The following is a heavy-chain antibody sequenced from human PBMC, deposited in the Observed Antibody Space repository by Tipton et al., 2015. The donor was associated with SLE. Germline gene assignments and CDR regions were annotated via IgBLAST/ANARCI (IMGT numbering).Heavy chain of an antibody. Sequence: TLSLTCSVSGDSITCHYWSWIRQPPGKGLEWIGNVYYGGNTRYNPSLQSRVTISIDTSKNQFFLNLTSVTAADTAIYYCARAAGPPSTWGQGTLVTVSS. D-gene: IGHD2/OR15-2a*01. CDR2: VYYGGNT. CDR3: ARAAGPPST. V-gene: IGHV4-59*11. CDR1: GDSITCHY. J-gene: IGHJ4*02.